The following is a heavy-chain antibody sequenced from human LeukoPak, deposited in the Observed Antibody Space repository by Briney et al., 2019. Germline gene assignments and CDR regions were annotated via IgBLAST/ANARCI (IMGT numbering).Heavy chain of an antibody. D-gene: IGHD6-13*01. CDR1: GGSISDYY. CDR3: ARHWLEAAKTYSYWFDP. Sequence: PSETLSLTCSVSGGSISDYYWSWIRQPPGKGPEWIGYIYRGGTINYNPSVKSRVTMSLDTSKNQISLMLNSVTAADTAIYYCARHWLEAAKTYSYWFDPWGQGTLVTVSS. J-gene: IGHJ5*02. V-gene: IGHV4-4*09. CDR2: IYRGGTI.